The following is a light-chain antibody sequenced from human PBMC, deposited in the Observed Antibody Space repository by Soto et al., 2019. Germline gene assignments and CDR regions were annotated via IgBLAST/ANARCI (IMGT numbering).Light chain of an antibody. V-gene: IGKV3-20*01. J-gene: IGKJ4*01. CDR2: GAS. Sequence: EIVLTQSPGTLPLSPGQRATLSCRASQSVSSSYLAWYQQKPGQAPRLLIYGASSRATGIPDRFSGSGSGTAFTLTISSLEPEDFAVYYCQQYGSSPLTFGGGTKVEIK. CDR1: QSVSSSY. CDR3: QQYGSSPLT.